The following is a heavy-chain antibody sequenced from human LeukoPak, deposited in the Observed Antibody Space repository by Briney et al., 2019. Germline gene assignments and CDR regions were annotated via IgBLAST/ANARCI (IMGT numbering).Heavy chain of an antibody. V-gene: IGHV3-33*01. CDR2: IWYDGGNK. Sequence: GRSLRLSCAASGFTFSSYSMHWVSQAPGKGLEWVPVIWYDGGNKYYADSVKGRFTISRENSKNTLDLQMNSLRAEDTAVYYCARDRGSYRNFDWFDPWGQGTLVTVSS. D-gene: IGHD3-16*02. CDR1: GFTFSSYS. CDR3: ARDRGSYRNFDWFDP. J-gene: IGHJ5*02.